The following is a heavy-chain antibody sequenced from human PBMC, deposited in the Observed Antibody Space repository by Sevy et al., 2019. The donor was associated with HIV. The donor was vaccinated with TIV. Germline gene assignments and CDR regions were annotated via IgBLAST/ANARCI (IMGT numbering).Heavy chain of an antibody. CDR3: AKPNCNFRADWFDT. D-gene: IGHD1-7*01. Sequence: HGGSLRLSCTVTEFTSRAFAMSWVRQTPEKGLEWVSSISGSGGLTHYADSVKGRFTISRDKSQGTVYLQMNSLAVDDTAVYYCAKPNCNFRADWFDTWGQGTLVTVSS. V-gene: IGHV3-23*01. CDR2: ISGSGGLT. CDR1: EFTSRAFA. J-gene: IGHJ5*02.